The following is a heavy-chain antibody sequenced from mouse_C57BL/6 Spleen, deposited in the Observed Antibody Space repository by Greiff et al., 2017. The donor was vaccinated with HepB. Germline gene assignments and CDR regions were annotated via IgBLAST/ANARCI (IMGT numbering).Heavy chain of an antibody. V-gene: IGHV5-9-1*02. D-gene: IGHD2-4*01. CDR1: GFTFSSYA. CDR2: ISSGGDYI. Sequence: EVNLVESGEGLVKPGGSLKLSCAASGFTFSSYAMSWVRQTPEKRLEWVAYISSGGDYIYYADTVKGRFTISRDNARNTLYLQMSSLKSEDTAMYYCTRDRGNDYGFAYWGQGTLVTVSA. J-gene: IGHJ3*01. CDR3: TRDRGNDYGFAY.